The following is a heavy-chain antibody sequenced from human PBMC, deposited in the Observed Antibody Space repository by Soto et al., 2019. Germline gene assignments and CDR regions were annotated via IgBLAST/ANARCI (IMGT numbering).Heavy chain of an antibody. V-gene: IGHV4-59*13. J-gene: IGHJ6*03. Sequence: SQTLSLTCTVSGGSISSYYWSWIRQPPGKGLEWIGYIYYSGSTNYNPSLKSRVTISVDTSKNQFSLKLSSVTAADTAVYYCAASISGTRIVYYCCYMDVWGKGTTVTVSS. CDR3: AASISGTRIVYYCCYMDV. D-gene: IGHD1-7*01. CDR2: IYYSGST. CDR1: GGSISSYY.